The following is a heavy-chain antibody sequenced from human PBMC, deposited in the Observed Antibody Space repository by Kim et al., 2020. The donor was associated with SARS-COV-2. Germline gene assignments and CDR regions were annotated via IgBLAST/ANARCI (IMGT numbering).Heavy chain of an antibody. CDR1: GFSFSRFD. CDR3: ARSNAAARFRLDV. D-gene: IGHD6-13*01. J-gene: IGHJ6*02. Sequence: GGSLRLSCVGSGFSFSRFDMSWVRQRPGKGLEWVAATGTTDNTIYSVSAKGRFSVSREDATSSFYLQMNSLTAGDTAVYYCARSNAAARFRLDVWGQGTT. V-gene: IGHV3-13*04. CDR2: TGTTDNT.